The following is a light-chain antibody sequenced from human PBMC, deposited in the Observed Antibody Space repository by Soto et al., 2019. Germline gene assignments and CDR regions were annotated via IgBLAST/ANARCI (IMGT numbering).Light chain of an antibody. CDR2: AAS. Sequence: DIQMTQSPSSLSASVGDRVTITCRASQSISSYLNWYQQKPGKAPNLLIYAASSLQSGVPSRFSGSGSGTDFTLTISSLQPYDFATYYCQQSYCTPLNFGRGTKVHIK. V-gene: IGKV1-39*01. CDR1: QSISSY. CDR3: QQSYCTPLN. J-gene: IGKJ3*01.